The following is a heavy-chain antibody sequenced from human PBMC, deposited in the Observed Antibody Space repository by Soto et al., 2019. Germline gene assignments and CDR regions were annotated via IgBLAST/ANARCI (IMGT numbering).Heavy chain of an antibody. CDR1: GFTFSRFW. D-gene: IGHD3-10*01. CDR2: MKPDGSEG. J-gene: IGHJ6*02. CDR3: APSTDRGALDFYYYGMDV. Sequence: GRSLRLSCAASGFTFSRFWMSWVRQAPGTGLEWVANMKPDGSEGYYVASVKGRFTISRDNARNSLYLQMNSLRAEDTAVYYCAPSTDRGALDFYYYGMDVWGQGTTVTVSS. V-gene: IGHV3-7*05.